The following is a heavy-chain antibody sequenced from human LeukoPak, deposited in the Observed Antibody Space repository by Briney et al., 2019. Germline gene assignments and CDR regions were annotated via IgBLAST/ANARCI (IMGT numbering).Heavy chain of an antibody. D-gene: IGHD1-14*01. J-gene: IGHJ4*02. CDR2: IHHSGSA. V-gene: IGHV4-39*07. CDR1: GGSVTSNSHY. Sequence: SETLSLTCTVSGGSVTSNSHYWAWIRQPPGKGLEWIGSIHHSGSAYYNPSLKSRVTISVDTSKNQFSLRLSSVTAADTAVYYCARDSWPEVVRFDYWGQGTLVTVSS. CDR3: ARDSWPEVVRFDY.